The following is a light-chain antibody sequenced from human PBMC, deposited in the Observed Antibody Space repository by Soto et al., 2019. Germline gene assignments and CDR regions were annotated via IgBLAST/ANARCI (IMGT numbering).Light chain of an antibody. V-gene: IGLV2-14*01. Sequence: QSALTQPASVSGSPGQSITISCTGTSSDVGGYNYVSWYQQYPGKAPKLIIYEVRNRPSGVSNRFSGSKSGNTASLTISGLQAEDEADYYCSSYTSSSTKVFGGGTKLTVL. CDR2: EVR. CDR1: SSDVGGYNY. J-gene: IGLJ2*01. CDR3: SSYTSSSTKV.